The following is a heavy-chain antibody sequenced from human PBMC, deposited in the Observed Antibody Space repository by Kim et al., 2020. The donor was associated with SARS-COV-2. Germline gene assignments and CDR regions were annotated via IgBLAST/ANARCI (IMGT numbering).Heavy chain of an antibody. J-gene: IGHJ4*02. V-gene: IGHV4-39*01. CDR3: ARHEKDYDSSGYLDY. D-gene: IGHD3-22*01. Sequence: PSLRRRVPISVDTSKNPFSLKLSSVTDADTAVYYCARHEKDYDSSGYLDYWGQGTLVTVSS.